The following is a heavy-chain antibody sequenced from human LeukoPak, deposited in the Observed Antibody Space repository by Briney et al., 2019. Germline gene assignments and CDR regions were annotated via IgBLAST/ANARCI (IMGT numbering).Heavy chain of an antibody. CDR3: AREGDGLFDY. CDR2: IIPIFGTA. CDR1: GGTFSSYA. Sequence: ASVKVSCKASGGTFSSYAISWVRQAPGQGLGWMGGIIPIFGTANYAQKFQGRVTITADESTSTAYMELSSLRSEDTAVYYCAREGDGLFDYWGQGTLVTVSS. J-gene: IGHJ4*02. D-gene: IGHD5-24*01. V-gene: IGHV1-69*01.